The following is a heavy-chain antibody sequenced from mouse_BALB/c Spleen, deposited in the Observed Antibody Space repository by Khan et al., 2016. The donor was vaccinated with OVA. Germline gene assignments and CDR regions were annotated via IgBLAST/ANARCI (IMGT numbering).Heavy chain of an antibody. J-gene: IGHJ3*01. CDR3: ARRNYFGYTFAY. V-gene: IGHV1-77*01. CDR1: GYTFTDYY. CDR2: ISPGSGDT. D-gene: IGHD1-2*01. Sequence: QVQLKQSGAELARPGASVKLSCKASGYTFTDYYINWVKLRTGQGLEWIGEISPGSGDTYYNERFKGKATLTADQSSSTAYRQLSSLTSEASAVYFCARRNYFGYTFAYWGQGTLITVSA.